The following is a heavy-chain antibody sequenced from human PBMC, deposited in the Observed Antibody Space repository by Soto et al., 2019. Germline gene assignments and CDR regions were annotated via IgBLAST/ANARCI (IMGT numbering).Heavy chain of an antibody. CDR2: INPNSGDT. D-gene: IGHD2-15*01. CDR3: ARDGGECNGDSCYHIWFDP. CDR1: GYTFTAYY. Sequence: ASVKFSCKASGYTFTAYYIHWLRQAPGQGLEWMGWINPNSGDTKYAQQFQGWVSMTRDTSISTAYMELYKLTSDDTAVYYCARDGGECNGDSCYHIWFDPWGQGTLVPVSS. V-gene: IGHV1-2*04. J-gene: IGHJ5*02.